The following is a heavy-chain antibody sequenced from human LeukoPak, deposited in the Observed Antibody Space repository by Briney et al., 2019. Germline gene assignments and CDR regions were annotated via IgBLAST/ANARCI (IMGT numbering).Heavy chain of an antibody. CDR3: ARERYSGYDYSSY. D-gene: IGHD5-12*01. J-gene: IGHJ4*02. CDR2: IYSGGST. V-gene: IGHV3-66*01. Sequence: GGSLRLSCAASGFTVSSNYMSWVRQAPGKGLEWVSVIYSGGSTYYADSVKGRFTISRDNSKNTLYLQMNSLRAEDTAVYYCARERYSGYDYSSYWGQGTLVTVTS. CDR1: GFTVSSNY.